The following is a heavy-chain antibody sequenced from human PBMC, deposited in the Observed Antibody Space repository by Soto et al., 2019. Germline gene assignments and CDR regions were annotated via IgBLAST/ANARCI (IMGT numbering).Heavy chain of an antibody. Sequence: GGSLRLSCAAPGFSFSDYWMSWVRQAPGKGLEWVANIKQDGSEKYYVDSVKGRFTISRDNAKKSLYLQMNSLRAADTAIYYCTREMVQIDNWGQGTMVTVSS. CDR3: TREMVQIDN. CDR1: GFSFSDYW. V-gene: IGHV3-7*01. CDR2: IKQDGSEK. J-gene: IGHJ4*02. D-gene: IGHD1-1*01.